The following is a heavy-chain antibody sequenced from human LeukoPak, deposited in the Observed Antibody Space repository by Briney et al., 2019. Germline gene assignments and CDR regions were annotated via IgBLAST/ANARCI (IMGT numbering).Heavy chain of an antibody. D-gene: IGHD6-13*01. CDR2: IYYSGST. J-gene: IGHJ3*02. Sequence: EPSETLSLTCTVSGGSISSYYWSWIRQPPGKGLEWIGYIYYSGSTNYNPSLKSRVTISVDTSKNQFSLKLSSVSAADTAVYYCARAAYSSNWYSAFDIWGQGTMVTVSS. CDR1: GGSISSYY. CDR3: ARAAYSSNWYSAFDI. V-gene: IGHV4-59*01.